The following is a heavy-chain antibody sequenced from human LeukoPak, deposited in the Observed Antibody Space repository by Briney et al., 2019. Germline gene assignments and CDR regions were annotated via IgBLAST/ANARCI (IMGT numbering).Heavy chain of an antibody. D-gene: IGHD3-22*01. Sequence: SVKVSCKASGGTFSSYAISWVRQAPGQGLEWMGGIIPIFGTANYAQKFRGRVTITTDESTSTAYMELSSLRSEDTAVYYCAREAYDSSGYYPGTPNWYFDLWGRGTLVTVSS. CDR2: IIPIFGTA. V-gene: IGHV1-69*05. CDR3: AREAYDSSGYYPGTPNWYFDL. CDR1: GGTFSSYA. J-gene: IGHJ2*01.